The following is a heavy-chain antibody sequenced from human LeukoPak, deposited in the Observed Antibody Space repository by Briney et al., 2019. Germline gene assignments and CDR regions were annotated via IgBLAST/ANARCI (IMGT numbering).Heavy chain of an antibody. CDR1: GYTFTSYD. D-gene: IGHD6-25*01. CDR2: MNPNRGDT. J-gene: IGHJ5*02. V-gene: IGHV1-8*01. CDR3: ATYRSADLGFDP. Sequence: ASVKVSCKASGYTFTSYDIHWVRQATGQGLEWMGRMNPNRGDTDYAQKFQGRVTMTRDTSISTAYMELSSLRSKDTGVYYCATYRSADLGFDPWGQGTLVTVSS.